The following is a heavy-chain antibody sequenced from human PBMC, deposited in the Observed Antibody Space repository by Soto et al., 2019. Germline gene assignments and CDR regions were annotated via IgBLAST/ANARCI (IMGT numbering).Heavy chain of an antibody. CDR3: ARGDFWSGYNFYYYYYGMDV. J-gene: IGHJ6*02. CDR1: GYTFTGYY. Sequence: GASVKVSCKASGYTFTGYYMHWVRQAPGQGLEWMGWINPNSGGTNYAQKFQGRVTMTRDTSISTAYMELSRLRSDDTAVYYCARGDFWSGYNFYYYYYGMDVWGQGTTVTVYS. CDR2: INPNSGGT. V-gene: IGHV1-2*02. D-gene: IGHD3-3*01.